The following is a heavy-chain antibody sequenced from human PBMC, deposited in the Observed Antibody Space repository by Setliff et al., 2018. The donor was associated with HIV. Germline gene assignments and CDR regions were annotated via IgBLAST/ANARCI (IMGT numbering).Heavy chain of an antibody. D-gene: IGHD3-22*01. CDR3: AKDRYYDSSGFYWGDYFDY. CDR2: ISGSGGST. V-gene: IGHV3-23*01. J-gene: IGHJ4*02. CDR1: GFTFGSYA. Sequence: GGSLRLSCAPSGFTFGSYAMSWVRQAPGKGLEWVSAISGSGGSTHYADSVKGRFTISRDNSKNTLHLEMKSLTGEDTAVYYCAKDRYYDSSGFYWGDYFDYWGQGTLVTVSS.